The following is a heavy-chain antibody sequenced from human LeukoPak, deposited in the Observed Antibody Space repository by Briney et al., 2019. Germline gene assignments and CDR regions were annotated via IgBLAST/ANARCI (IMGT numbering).Heavy chain of an antibody. J-gene: IGHJ4*02. CDR3: ARDYSDNPRSGVQPFDY. V-gene: IGHV3-53*01. D-gene: IGHD4-11*01. CDR2: IYSGGST. CDR1: EFTVSSNY. Sequence: PGGSLRLSCAASEFTVSSNYMNWVRQAPGKGLECVSVIYSGGSTYYADSVKGRFTISRDNAKNSLYLQMNSLRAEDTAVYYCARDYSDNPRSGVQPFDYWGQGTLVTVSS.